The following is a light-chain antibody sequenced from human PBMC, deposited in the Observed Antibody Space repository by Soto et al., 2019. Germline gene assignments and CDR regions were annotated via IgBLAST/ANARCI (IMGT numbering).Light chain of an antibody. J-gene: IGKJ1*01. CDR1: ESVNIMY. CDR3: QKYRNWHRT. Sequence: STGERATLSFRASESVNIMYLGWYQQKPGQANRLIIYGASTRATGVPDRFSGSGSGTEFTLTIRSLQSEDYAVYYCQKYRNWHRTFGQGTKGDLK. CDR2: GAS. V-gene: IGKV3-15*01.